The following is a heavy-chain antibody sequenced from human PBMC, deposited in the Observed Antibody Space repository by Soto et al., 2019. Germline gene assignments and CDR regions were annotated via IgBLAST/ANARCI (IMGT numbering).Heavy chain of an antibody. CDR3: ANSPTRWVGDINANYGMDL. Sequence: EVQLLESGGALVQPGGSLRLSCATSGFTFSHYAMSWVRQAPGKGLEWVSGISGGGGSTYYADSVKGRFTISRDNSKNTLFLQMNSLRAEDSAVYYCANSPTRWVGDINANYGMDLWGQGTTVTVSS. CDR2: ISGGGGST. D-gene: IGHD3-10*01. CDR1: GFTFSHYA. J-gene: IGHJ6*02. V-gene: IGHV3-23*01.